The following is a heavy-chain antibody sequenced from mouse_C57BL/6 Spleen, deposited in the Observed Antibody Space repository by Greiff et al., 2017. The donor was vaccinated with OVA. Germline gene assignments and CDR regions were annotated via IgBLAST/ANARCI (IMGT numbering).Heavy chain of an antibody. CDR3: AVGYYGSSTDY. CDR1: GYAFSSSW. V-gene: IGHV1-82*01. D-gene: IGHD1-1*01. J-gene: IGHJ2*01. Sequence: QVQLKQSGPELVKPGASVKISCKASGYAFSSSWMNWVKQRPGKGLEWIGRIYPGDGDTNYNGKFKGKATLTADKSSSTAYMQLSSLTSEDSAVYFCAVGYYGSSTDYWGQGTTLTVSS. CDR2: IYPGDGDT.